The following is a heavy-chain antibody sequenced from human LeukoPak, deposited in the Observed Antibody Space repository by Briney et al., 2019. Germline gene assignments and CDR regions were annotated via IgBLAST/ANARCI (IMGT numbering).Heavy chain of an antibody. J-gene: IGHJ4*02. D-gene: IGHD3-22*01. Sequence: SETLSLTCTVSGGSISSYYWSWIRQPPGKGLEWIGYIYYSGSTNYNPSLKSRVTISVDTSKNQFSLKLSSVTAADTAVYYCARHREYYYDSSGKYYFDYWGQGTLVTVSS. V-gene: IGHV4-59*08. CDR1: GGSISSYY. CDR3: ARHREYYYDSSGKYYFDY. CDR2: IYYSGST.